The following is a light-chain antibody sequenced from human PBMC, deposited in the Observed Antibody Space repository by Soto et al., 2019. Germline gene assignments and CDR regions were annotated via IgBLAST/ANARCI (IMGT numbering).Light chain of an antibody. J-gene: IGLJ2*01. V-gene: IGLV2-14*01. CDR2: EVS. CDR3: SSYTSINTYVV. Sequence: QSALTQPASVSGSPGQSITISCTGTSSDVGGYNYVSWYQHHPGKAPKLMIYEVSNRPSGVSNRFSGSKSGNTASLTISGLQAEDEADYYCSSYTSINTYVVFGGGTKLTVL. CDR1: SSDVGGYNY.